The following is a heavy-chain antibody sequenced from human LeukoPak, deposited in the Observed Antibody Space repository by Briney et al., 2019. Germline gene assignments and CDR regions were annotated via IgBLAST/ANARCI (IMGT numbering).Heavy chain of an antibody. CDR3: VREPGPGYFDY. CDR1: GLTFSRLH. J-gene: IGHJ4*02. D-gene: IGHD6-13*01. CDR2: ISPDGSDR. Sequence: GGSLRLSCAVSGLTFSRLHMHWVRQAPGKGLEWAAVISPDGSDRQYTASVKGRFSIARDNSRNTLYLDMNSPRADDTAVYYCVREPGPGYFDYWGQGTLVTVSS. V-gene: IGHV3-30-3*01.